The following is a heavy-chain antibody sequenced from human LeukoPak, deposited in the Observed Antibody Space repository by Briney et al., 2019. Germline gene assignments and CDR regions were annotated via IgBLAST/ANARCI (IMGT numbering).Heavy chain of an antibody. CDR1: GYTFSDYY. CDR2: INPDNGGT. J-gene: IGHJ3*02. Sequence: ASVKVSCKASGYTFSDYYIHWVRQAPGQGLEWMGWINPDNGGTNSAQKFQGRVTMTRDTSISTAYMELSRLRSDDTAVYYCASKRIYYYDSSGYSPYDAFDIWGRGTMVTVSS. V-gene: IGHV1-2*02. CDR3: ASKRIYYYDSSGYSPYDAFDI. D-gene: IGHD3-22*01.